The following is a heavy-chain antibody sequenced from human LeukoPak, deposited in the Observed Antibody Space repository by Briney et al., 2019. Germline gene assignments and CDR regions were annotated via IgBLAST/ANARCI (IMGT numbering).Heavy chain of an antibody. CDR2: ISSSSSTI. Sequence: GGSLRLSCEVSGFTLGSYTMNWVRQAPGKGLEWVSSISSSSSTIYYADSVKGRFTISRDNAKNSLYLQMNSLRAEDTAVYYCASSKGSSGYYYLGYWGQGTLVTVSS. J-gene: IGHJ4*02. CDR3: ASSKGSSGYYYLGY. D-gene: IGHD3-22*01. CDR1: GFTLGSYT. V-gene: IGHV3-48*01.